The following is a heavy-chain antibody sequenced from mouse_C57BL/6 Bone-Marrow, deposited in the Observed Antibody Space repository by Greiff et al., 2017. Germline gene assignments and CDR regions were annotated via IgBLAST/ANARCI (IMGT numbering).Heavy chain of an antibody. Sequence: VQLQQSGTVLARPGASVKMSCKTSGYTFTSYWMHWVKQRPGKGLEWIGAIYPGNSDTSYNQKFKGKAKLTAVTSASTAYMELSSLTNEDSAVYYCTRLGYYGSVYYYAMDYWGQGTSVTVSS. CDR2: IYPGNSDT. D-gene: IGHD1-1*01. CDR1: GYTFTSYW. CDR3: TRLGYYGSVYYYAMDY. V-gene: IGHV1-5*01. J-gene: IGHJ4*01.